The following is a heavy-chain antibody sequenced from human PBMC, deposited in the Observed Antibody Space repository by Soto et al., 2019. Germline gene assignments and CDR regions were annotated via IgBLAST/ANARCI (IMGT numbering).Heavy chain of an antibody. CDR1: GFTFSSCG. Sequence: QVRLVESGGGVVQPGRSLRLSCAASGFTFSSCGMHWVRQTPGKGLEWVAVISYDGSTKYSADSVKGRFTISRDNSKNTLYLEMNSLRVEDTAVYYCAKDRGVVRGVQIYYYGMDVWGQGTTVTVSS. CDR3: AKDRGVVRGVQIYYYGMDV. J-gene: IGHJ6*02. V-gene: IGHV3-30*18. CDR2: ISYDGSTK. D-gene: IGHD3-10*01.